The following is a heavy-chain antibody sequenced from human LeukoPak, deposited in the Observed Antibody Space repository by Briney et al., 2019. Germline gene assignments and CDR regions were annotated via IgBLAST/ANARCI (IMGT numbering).Heavy chain of an antibody. D-gene: IGHD4-11*01. V-gene: IGHV4-39*07. J-gene: IGHJ4*02. CDR2: IYHSGST. CDR1: GGSISSSSYY. CDR3: ARDQMTTKGFDY. Sequence: SETLSLTCTVSGGSISSSSYYWGWIRQPPGKGLGWIGSIYHSGSTYYNPSLKSRVTISVDTSKNQFSLKLSSVTAADTAVYYCARDQMTTKGFDYWGQGTLVTVSS.